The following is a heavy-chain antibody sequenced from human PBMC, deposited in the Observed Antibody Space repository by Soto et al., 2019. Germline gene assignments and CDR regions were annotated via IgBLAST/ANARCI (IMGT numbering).Heavy chain of an antibody. CDR2: ISYDGSNK. V-gene: IGHV3-30*18. CDR3: AKRLTYGMNV. J-gene: IGHJ6*02. D-gene: IGHD3-9*01. CDR1: GFTFSSYG. Sequence: GGSLRLSCAASGFTFSSYGMHWVRQAPGKGLEWVAVISYDGSNKYYADSVKGRFTISRDNSKNTLYLQMNSLRAEDTAVYYCAKRLTYGMNVGDQGITGAVS.